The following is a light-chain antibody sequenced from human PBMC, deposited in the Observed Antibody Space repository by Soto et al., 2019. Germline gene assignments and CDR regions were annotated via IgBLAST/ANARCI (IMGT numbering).Light chain of an antibody. Sequence: EIVLTQSPATLSLSPGERATLSCRASQSVSSYLAWYQQKPGQAPRLLIYDVSNRATGIPARFSGCGSGTDFTLTISSLEPEDFAVYYCQQRSNWPRFTVGPGTKVDIK. J-gene: IGKJ3*01. CDR1: QSVSSY. CDR3: QQRSNWPRFT. V-gene: IGKV3-11*01. CDR2: DVS.